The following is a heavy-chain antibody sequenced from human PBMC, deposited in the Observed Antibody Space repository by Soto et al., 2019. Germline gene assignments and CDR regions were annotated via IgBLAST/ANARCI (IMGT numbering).Heavy chain of an antibody. CDR2: IYYTGTT. J-gene: IGHJ5*02. CDR1: GGSISGAAYY. V-gene: IGHV4-31*03. Sequence: QVQLQESGPGLLKPSQTLSLTCTVSGGSISGAAYYWSWIRHLPGKGLEWIGYIYYTGTTYYRPSLESRVTISPDTSKNKSSLQLTSVTAEDTAVYYCARDTGFYGGYNGFDPWGQGTLVTVSS. D-gene: IGHD3-16*01. CDR3: ARDTGFYGGYNGFDP.